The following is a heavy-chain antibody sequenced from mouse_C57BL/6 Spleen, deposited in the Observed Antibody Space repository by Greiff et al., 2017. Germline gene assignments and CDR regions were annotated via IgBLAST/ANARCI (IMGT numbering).Heavy chain of an antibody. CDR2: IYPSDSET. V-gene: IGHV1-61*01. CDR1: GYTFTSYW. CDR3: ARRYGYDDYFDY. J-gene: IGHJ2*01. Sequence: VQLQQPGAELVRPGSSVKLSCKASGYTFTSYWMDWVKQRPGQGLEWIGNIYPSDSETHYNQKFKDKATLTVDKSSSTAYMQLRSLTSEDSAVYCCARRYGYDDYFDYWGQGTTLTVSS. D-gene: IGHD2-2*01.